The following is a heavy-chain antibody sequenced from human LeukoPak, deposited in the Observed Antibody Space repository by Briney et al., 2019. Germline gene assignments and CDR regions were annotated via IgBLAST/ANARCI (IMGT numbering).Heavy chain of an antibody. CDR2: IRSKANSYAT. CDR3: TSLRRTTVVNDY. J-gene: IGHJ4*02. Sequence: GGSLGLSCAASGFTFSGSAMHWVRQASGKGLEWVGRIRSKANSYATAYAASVKGRFTISRDDSKNTAYLQMNSLKTEDTAVYYCTSLRRTTVVNDYWGQGTLVTVSS. V-gene: IGHV3-73*01. D-gene: IGHD4-23*01. CDR1: GFTFSGSA.